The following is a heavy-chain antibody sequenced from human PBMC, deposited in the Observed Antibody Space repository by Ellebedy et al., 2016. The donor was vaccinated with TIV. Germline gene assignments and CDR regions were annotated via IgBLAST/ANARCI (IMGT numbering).Heavy chain of an antibody. CDR3: AKDARIFFDGAGSHRALEY. D-gene: IGHD4/OR15-4a*01. J-gene: IGHJ4*02. CDR2: ISGSGGET. CDR1: GFTFSSFA. V-gene: IGHV3-23*01. Sequence: GESLKISCAASGFTFSSFALAWVRQAPGKGLEWVSSISGSGGETYYTDSVTGRFTASRDNSKNTLYLQMDSLRAEDTAVYYCAKDARIFFDGAGSHRALEYWGQGTLVTVSS.